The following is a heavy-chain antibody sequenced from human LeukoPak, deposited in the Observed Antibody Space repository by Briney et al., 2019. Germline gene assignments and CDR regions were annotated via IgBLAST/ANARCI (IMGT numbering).Heavy chain of an antibody. J-gene: IGHJ3*02. V-gene: IGHV3-7*01. CDR3: AKGELLDAFDI. CDR2: IKQDGSEK. Sequence: PGGSLRLSCGASGFTFSSYWMNWVRQAPGKGLEWVANIKQDGSEKFYVDSVKGRFTISRDNAKNSLYLQMNSLRDEDTAVYYCAKGELLDAFDIWGQGTMVTVSS. CDR1: GFTFSSYW. D-gene: IGHD1-26*01.